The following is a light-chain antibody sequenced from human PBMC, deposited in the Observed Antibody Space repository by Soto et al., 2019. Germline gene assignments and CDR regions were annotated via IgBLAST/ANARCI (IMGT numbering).Light chain of an antibody. V-gene: IGKV1-5*03. CDR2: KAS. Sequence: IQRTHSPSTLSASGLYRVIIICLASQSISSWLAWYQQKPGKAPKLLIYKASSLESGVPSRFSGSGSGTEFTLTISSLQPDDFATYYCQQYNSYLWPFGQGTKVDIK. J-gene: IGKJ1*01. CDR3: QQYNSYLWP. CDR1: QSISSW.